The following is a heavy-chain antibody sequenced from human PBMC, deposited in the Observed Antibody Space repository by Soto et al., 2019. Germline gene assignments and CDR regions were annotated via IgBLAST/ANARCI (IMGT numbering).Heavy chain of an antibody. J-gene: IGHJ5*02. Sequence: EVQLLESGGGLVQPGGSLRLSCAASGFTFSSYAMSWVRQAPGKGLEWVSAISGSGGSTYYEDSVKGRFSIPRDNSKNTLYLQMNSLRAEDTAVYYCARDGLAAAGTNWFDRWGQGTLVIVSS. V-gene: IGHV3-23*01. D-gene: IGHD6-13*01. CDR3: ARDGLAAAGTNWFDR. CDR2: ISGSGGST. CDR1: GFTFSSYA.